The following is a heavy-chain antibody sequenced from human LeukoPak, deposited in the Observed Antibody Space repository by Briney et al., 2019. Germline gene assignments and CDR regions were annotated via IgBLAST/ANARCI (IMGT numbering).Heavy chain of an antibody. CDR2: ICAYNGNT. CDR3: ARGGLGSSSWYRSNWFDP. V-gene: IGHV1-18*01. J-gene: IGHJ5*02. D-gene: IGHD6-13*01. Sequence: ASVKVSCKASGYTFTSYGISWVRQAPGQGLGWMGWICAYNGNTNYAQKLQGRVTMTTDTSTSTAYMELRSLRSDDTAVYYCARGGLGSSSWYRSNWFDPWGQGTLVTVSS. CDR1: GYTFTSYG.